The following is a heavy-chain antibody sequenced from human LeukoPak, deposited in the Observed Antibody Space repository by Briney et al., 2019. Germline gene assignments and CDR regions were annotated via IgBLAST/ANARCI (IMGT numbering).Heavy chain of an antibody. Sequence: KTSETLSLTCTVSGGSISSGSYYWSWIWQPAGKGLEWIGRIYTSGSTNYNPSLKSRVTISVDTSKNQFSLRLSSVTAADTAVYYCARVGWGSAPYFDYWGQGTLVTVSS. D-gene: IGHD3-16*01. V-gene: IGHV4-61*02. CDR1: GGSISSGSYY. CDR3: ARVGWGSAPYFDY. CDR2: IYTSGST. J-gene: IGHJ4*02.